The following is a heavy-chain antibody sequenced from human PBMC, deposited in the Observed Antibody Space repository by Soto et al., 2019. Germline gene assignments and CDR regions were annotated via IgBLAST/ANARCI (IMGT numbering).Heavy chain of an antibody. J-gene: IGHJ4*01. CDR2: IKGDISEK. Sequence: GVSLRLSCAASGFDFSSSWMSWIRQAPGKGLEWVANIKGDISEKYSVDSVKGRFTISRDNAENSLYLQMNSLRAEDTAVYYCVKGGTSYAYWGHGIMVTVPS. D-gene: IGHD1-7*01. CDR3: VKGGTSYAY. CDR1: GFDFSSSW. V-gene: IGHV3-7*05.